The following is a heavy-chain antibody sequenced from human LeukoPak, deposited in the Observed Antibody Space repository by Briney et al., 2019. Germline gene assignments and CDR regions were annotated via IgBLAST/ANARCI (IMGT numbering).Heavy chain of an antibody. CDR2: INPIFSTA. D-gene: IGHD1-1*01. V-gene: IGHV1-69*06. Sequence: SVKVSCKTSVGTFSRYAISWVRQAPGQGLEWMGGINPIFSTAHYAQKFQGRITITADKSTSTAYMELSSLRSEDTDVYYCARGWNDHTWFDYWGQGTLVTVSS. J-gene: IGHJ4*02. CDR1: VGTFSRYA. CDR3: ARGWNDHTWFDY.